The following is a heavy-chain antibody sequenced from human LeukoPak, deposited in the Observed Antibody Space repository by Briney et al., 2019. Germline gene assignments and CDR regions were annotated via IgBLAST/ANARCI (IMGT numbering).Heavy chain of an antibody. V-gene: IGHV3-7*01. CDR2: IKQDGSEK. J-gene: IGHJ4*02. CDR3: ARDGFVGAADY. CDR1: EFIFSGYW. D-gene: IGHD6-13*01. Sequence: GGSLRLSCAASEFIFSGYWMNWVRQAPGKGLEWVANIKQDGSEKQYEDSVRGRFTISRDNAKNSLYLQMNSLRVEDTAVYYCARDGFVGAADYWGQGTLVTVSS.